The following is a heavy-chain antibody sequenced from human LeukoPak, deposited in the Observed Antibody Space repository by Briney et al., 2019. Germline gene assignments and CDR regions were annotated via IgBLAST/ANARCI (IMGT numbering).Heavy chain of an antibody. J-gene: IGHJ6*03. CDR2: INTNTGNP. Sequence: GASVKVSCKASGYTFTSYAMNWVRQAPGQGLEWMGWINTNTGNPTYAQGFTGRFVFSLDTSVSTAYLQISSLKAEDTAVYYCARDQSTEYSSFTYYYYYYMDVWGKGTTATVSS. V-gene: IGHV7-4-1*02. D-gene: IGHD6-6*01. CDR3: ARDQSTEYSSFTYYYYYYMDV. CDR1: GYTFTSYA.